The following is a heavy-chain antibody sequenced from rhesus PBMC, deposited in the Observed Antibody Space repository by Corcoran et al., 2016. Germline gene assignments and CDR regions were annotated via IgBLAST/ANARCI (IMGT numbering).Heavy chain of an antibody. V-gene: IGHV4S11*01. D-gene: IGHD3-16*01. J-gene: IGHJ4*01. CDR3: ARHGYSGSYYGY. Sequence: QVQLQESGPGLVKPLETLSLTCAVSGGSISSNYCSWIRQAPGKGVEWIGYIYGSSSRTNYKPSLKSRVTLSGDTAKHQLSRKLSSVTAADTAVYYCARHGYSGSYYGYWGQGVLVTVSS. CDR2: IYGSSSRT. CDR1: GGSISSNY.